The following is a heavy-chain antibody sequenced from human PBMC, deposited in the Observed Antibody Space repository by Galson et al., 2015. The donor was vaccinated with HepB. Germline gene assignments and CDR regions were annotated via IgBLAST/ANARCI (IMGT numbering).Heavy chain of an antibody. CDR3: ARVPGSWFVARSEDY. D-gene: IGHD6-13*01. CDR1: GFTFSSYS. J-gene: IGHJ4*02. V-gene: IGHV3-48*02. Sequence: SCAASGFTFSSYSMNWVRQAPGKGLEWVSYISSSGSTIYYADSVKGRFTISRDNGKNSLYLQMNSLRDEDTAVYYCARVPGSWFVARSEDYWGQGTLVTVSS. CDR2: ISSSGSTI.